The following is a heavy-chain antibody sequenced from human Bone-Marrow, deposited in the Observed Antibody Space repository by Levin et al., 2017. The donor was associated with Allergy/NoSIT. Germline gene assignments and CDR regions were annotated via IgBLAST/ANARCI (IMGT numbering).Heavy chain of an antibody. D-gene: IGHD1-1*01. Sequence: ASVKVSCKASGYTFAGYYLDWVRQAPGQGLEWMGRISPDSGGANYAQKFQGRVTMTRDTSISTAYMELNRLTSDDTAVYYCARWGGTLPYDYWGQGTLVTVSS. CDR1: GYTFAGYY. CDR2: ISPDSGGA. J-gene: IGHJ4*02. V-gene: IGHV1-2*06. CDR3: ARWGGTLPYDY.